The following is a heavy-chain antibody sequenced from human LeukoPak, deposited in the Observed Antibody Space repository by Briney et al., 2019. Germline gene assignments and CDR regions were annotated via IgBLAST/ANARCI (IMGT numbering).Heavy chain of an antibody. J-gene: IGHJ3*02. V-gene: IGHV4-59*01. CDR2: IYYSGST. CDR3: ARAPEAVAGTGAFDI. Sequence: SETLSLTRTVSGGSISSYYWSWIRQPPGKGLEWIGYIYYSGSTNYNPSLKSRVTISVDTSKNQFSLKLSSVTAADTAVYYCARAPEAVAGTGAFDIWGQGTMVTVSS. CDR1: GGSISSYY. D-gene: IGHD6-19*01.